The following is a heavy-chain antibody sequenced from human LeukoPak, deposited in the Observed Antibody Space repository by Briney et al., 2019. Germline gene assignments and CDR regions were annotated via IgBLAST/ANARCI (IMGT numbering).Heavy chain of an antibody. J-gene: IGHJ6*02. V-gene: IGHV1-8*01. CDR2: MNPNSGNT. CDR3: ARGQSATSYYYYGMDV. CDR1: GYTFTSYD. Sequence: ASVKVSCKASGYTFTSYDINWVRQATGQGLEWMGWMNPNSGNTGYAQKFRGRVTMTRNTSISTAYMELSSLRSEDTAVYYCARGQSATSYYYYGMDVWGQGTTVTVSS.